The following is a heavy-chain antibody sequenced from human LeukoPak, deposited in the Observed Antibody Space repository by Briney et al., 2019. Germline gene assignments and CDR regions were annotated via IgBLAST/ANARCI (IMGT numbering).Heavy chain of an antibody. D-gene: IGHD6-13*01. Sequence: GGSLRLSCAASGFTFSSYAMSWVRQAPGKGLEWVSAISGSGGSTYYAASVKGRFTISRDNSKNTLYLQMNSLRAEDTAVYYCAKDLGSSSWSPCEFDPWGQGTLVTVSS. J-gene: IGHJ5*02. V-gene: IGHV3-23*01. CDR1: GFTFSSYA. CDR2: ISGSGGST. CDR3: AKDLGSSSWSPCEFDP.